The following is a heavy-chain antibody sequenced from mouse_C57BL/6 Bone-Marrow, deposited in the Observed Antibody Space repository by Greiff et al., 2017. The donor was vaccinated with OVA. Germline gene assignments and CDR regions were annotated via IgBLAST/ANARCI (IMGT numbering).Heavy chain of an antibody. CDR1: GFTFSSYA. V-gene: IGHV5-9-1*02. Sequence: EVKLMESGEGLVKPGGSLKLSCAASGFTFSSYAMSWVRQTPEKRLEWVAYISSGGGYIYYADTVKGRFTISRDNARNTLYLQMSSLKSEDTAMYYCTRDRGSHYFDYWGQGTTLTVSS. J-gene: IGHJ2*01. CDR3: TRDRGSHYFDY. D-gene: IGHD3-1*01. CDR2: ISSGGGYI.